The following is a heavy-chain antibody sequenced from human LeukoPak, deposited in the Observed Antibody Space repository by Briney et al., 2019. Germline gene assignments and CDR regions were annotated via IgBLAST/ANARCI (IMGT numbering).Heavy chain of an antibody. Sequence: GGSLRLSCATSGFTFTTFWMHWVRQAPGKGLVWVSRINHDGSNTNYADSVKGRFTISRDNAKNTVYLQMNSLRAGDTAVYYCVRDWGYDSSGYWQKYFDTWGQGTLVTVSS. CDR3: VRDWGYDSSGYWQKYFDT. D-gene: IGHD3-22*01. J-gene: IGHJ4*02. V-gene: IGHV3-74*01. CDR1: GFTFTTFW. CDR2: INHDGSNT.